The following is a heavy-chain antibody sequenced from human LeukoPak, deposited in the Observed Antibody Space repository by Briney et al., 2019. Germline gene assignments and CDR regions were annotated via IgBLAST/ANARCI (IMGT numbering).Heavy chain of an antibody. CDR3: AREDNDDYYYYGMDV. CDR2: MSPNSDNT. D-gene: IGHD1-1*01. CDR1: GYTFTSYD. Sequence: GASVKVSCKASGYTFTSYDINWVRQATGQGLEWMGWMSPNSDNTGYAQKFQGRVTFTRDTSISTAYMELRSLTSEDTAVYYCAREDNDDYYYYGMDVWGQGTAVTVSS. V-gene: IGHV1-8*01. J-gene: IGHJ6*02.